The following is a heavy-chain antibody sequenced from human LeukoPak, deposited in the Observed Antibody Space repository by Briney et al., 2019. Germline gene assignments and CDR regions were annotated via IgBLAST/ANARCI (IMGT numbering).Heavy chain of an antibody. CDR1: GFIFRDYW. CDR2: INPDGSDK. V-gene: IGHV3-7*01. Sequence: GGSLRLSCAGSGFIFRDYWLTWVRQAPGKGLEWVANINPDGSDKNYVDSLKGRFTIFRDNAKNLLFLQMNSLRGEDTAVYYCAGPPQAGPFDYWGQGTLVTVSS. J-gene: IGHJ4*02. CDR3: AGPPQAGPFDY. D-gene: IGHD6-19*01.